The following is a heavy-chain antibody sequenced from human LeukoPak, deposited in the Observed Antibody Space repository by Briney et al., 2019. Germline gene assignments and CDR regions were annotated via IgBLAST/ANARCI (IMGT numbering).Heavy chain of an antibody. V-gene: IGHV3-21*01. CDR2: ISSSSSYI. CDR3: ARDNSGVYAIPGGRYYYYMDV. J-gene: IGHJ6*03. Sequence: PGGSLRLSCAASGFTFSSYRMNWVRQAPGKGLEWVSSISSSSSYIYYADSVKGRFTISRDNAKNSLYLQMNSLRAEDTAVYYCARDNSGVYAIPGGRYYYYMDVWGKGTTVTVSS. D-gene: IGHD2-8*01. CDR1: GFTFSSYR.